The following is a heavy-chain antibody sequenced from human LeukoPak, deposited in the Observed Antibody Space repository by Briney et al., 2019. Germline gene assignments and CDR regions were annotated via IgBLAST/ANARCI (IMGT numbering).Heavy chain of an antibody. CDR1: GFTFSNVW. V-gene: IGHV3-15*01. D-gene: IGHD2-2*03. CDR3: TTEYLGYCSSTSCYLVDY. Sequence: PRGSPRLSCAASGFTFSNVWMSWVRQAPGKGPEWVGRIKSKTVGGTTDYAAPVKGRFTISRDNSKDTLYLQMDGLKTEDTAVYYCTTEYLGYCSSTSCYLVDYWGQGTLVTVSS. CDR2: IKSKTVGGTT. J-gene: IGHJ4*02.